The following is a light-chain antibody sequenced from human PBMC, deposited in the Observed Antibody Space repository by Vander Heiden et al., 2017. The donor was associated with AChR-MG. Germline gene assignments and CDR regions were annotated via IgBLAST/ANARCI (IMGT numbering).Light chain of an antibody. J-gene: IGKJ2*02. CDR3: MEALQSPCT. V-gene: IGKV2-28*01. Sequence: DIVMSQSPLSLAVSPGEPASVSCRSSQSLLHKNGYHYLDWYLQKPGQSPQLLIYVGSNRASGVPDRFSGSGSGTDVTLKISRVEPEDVGVYYCMEALQSPCTFGQGTKLEIK. CDR1: QSLLHKNGYHY. CDR2: VGS.